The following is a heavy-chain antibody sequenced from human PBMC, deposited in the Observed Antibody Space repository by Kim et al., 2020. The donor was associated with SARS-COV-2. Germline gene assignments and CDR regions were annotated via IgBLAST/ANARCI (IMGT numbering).Heavy chain of an antibody. CDR3: ANLDSYGYSIDFDY. J-gene: IGHJ4*02. Sequence: ADSVKGRFTTSRDNSKNTLYLQMNSLRAEDTAVYYCANLDSYGYSIDFDYWGQGTLVTVSS. D-gene: IGHD5-18*01. V-gene: IGHV3-23*01.